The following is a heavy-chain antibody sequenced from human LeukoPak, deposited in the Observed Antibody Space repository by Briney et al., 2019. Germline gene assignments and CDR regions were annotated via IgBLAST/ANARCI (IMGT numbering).Heavy chain of an antibody. CDR1: GFTFSSYW. D-gene: IGHD6-13*01. Sequence: HPGGSLRLSCAASGFTFSSYWMSWVRQAPGKGLEWVANIKQDGSEKYYVDSVKGRFTISRDNAKNSLYLQMNSLRAEDTAVYYCARDQAAADDYYYYYMDVWGKGTTVTVSS. CDR2: IKQDGSEK. CDR3: ARDQAAADDYYYYYMDV. V-gene: IGHV3-7*01. J-gene: IGHJ6*03.